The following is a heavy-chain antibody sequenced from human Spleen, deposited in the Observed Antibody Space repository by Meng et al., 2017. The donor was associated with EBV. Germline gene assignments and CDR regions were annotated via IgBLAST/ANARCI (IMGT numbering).Heavy chain of an antibody. D-gene: IGHD2-2*02. J-gene: IGHJ4*02. V-gene: IGHV4-61*01. CDR1: GGSVSRGRYY. CDR2: IYFTGST. Sequence: PESGPGLREPSETLSLTCSVSGGSVSRGRYYWSWIRQPPGKGLEWIGYIYFTGSTKVHPSLKSRLTISVDTAKNQFSLKLTAVTAADTAVYYCARKLYTDSFFDSWGQGTLVTVSS. CDR3: ARKLYTDSFFDS.